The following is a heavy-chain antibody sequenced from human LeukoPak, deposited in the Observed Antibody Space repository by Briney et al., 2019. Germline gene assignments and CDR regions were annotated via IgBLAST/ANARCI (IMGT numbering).Heavy chain of an antibody. CDR1: GGTFSSYA. CDR2: IIPILGIA. J-gene: IGHJ3*02. Sequence: SVKVSCKASGGTFSSYAISWVRQAPGQGLEWMGRIIPILGIANYAKKFQGRVTITADKSTSTAYMELSSLRSEDTAVYYCARGGGRGDAFDIWGQGTMVTVSS. CDR3: ARGGGRGDAFDI. D-gene: IGHD3-16*01. V-gene: IGHV1-69*04.